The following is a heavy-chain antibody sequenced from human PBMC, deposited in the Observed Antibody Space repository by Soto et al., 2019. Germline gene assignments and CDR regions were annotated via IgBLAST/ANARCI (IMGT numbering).Heavy chain of an antibody. CDR1: GFSFSSYS. J-gene: IGHJ4*02. V-gene: IGHV3-7*03. CDR3: ARDEGVPINYRFDY. CDR2: IHENGHFK. Sequence: HPVGSLRLSCAASGFSFSSYSMSWIRQAPGKGLEWLAHIHENGHFKFYVDSVKGRFTISRDDALNSLYLQMNSLRAEDTAMYYCARDEGVPINYRFDYWGQGTLVTVSS. D-gene: IGHD4-4*01.